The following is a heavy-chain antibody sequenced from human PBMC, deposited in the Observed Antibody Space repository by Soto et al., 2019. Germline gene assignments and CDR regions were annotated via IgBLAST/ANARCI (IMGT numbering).Heavy chain of an antibody. CDR2: IIPILGIA. D-gene: IGHD6-6*01. Sequence: QVQLVQSGAEVKKPGSSVKVSCKASGGTFSSYIISWVRQAPGQGLEWMGRIIPILGIANYAQKFQGRVTITADKSTSTAYMELSSLRSEDTAVYYCARVRPETGDYYYGMDVWGQGTTVTVSS. V-gene: IGHV1-69*02. CDR1: GGTFSSYI. CDR3: ARVRPETGDYYYGMDV. J-gene: IGHJ6*02.